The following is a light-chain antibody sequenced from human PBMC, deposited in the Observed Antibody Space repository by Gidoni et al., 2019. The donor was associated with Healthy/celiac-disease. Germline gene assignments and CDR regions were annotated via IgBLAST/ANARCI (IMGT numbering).Light chain of an antibody. V-gene: IGLV2-14*03. CDR2: DVR. J-gene: IGLJ2*01. CDR1: SSDVGGYNY. CDR3: SSYTSSSTLDVV. Sequence: QSALTQPASVSGSPGQSITISCTGTSSDVGGYNYVSWYQQHPGKAPNLMIYDVRNRPSGVSNRFSGSKSGNTASLTISGLQAEDEADYYCSSYTSSSTLDVVFGGGTKLTVL.